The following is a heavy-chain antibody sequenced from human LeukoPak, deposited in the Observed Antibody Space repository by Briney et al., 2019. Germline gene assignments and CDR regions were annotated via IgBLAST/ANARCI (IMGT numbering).Heavy chain of an antibody. D-gene: IGHD2-15*01. V-gene: IGHV3-23*01. CDR1: GFTFSSYA. Sequence: TGGSLRLSCAASGFTFSSYAMSWVRQAPGKGLEWVSAISGSGGSTYYADSVKGRFTISRDNSKNTLYLQMNSLRAEDTAVYYCASLIVVFPVARLDGFDLWGQGTMLTVSS. J-gene: IGHJ3*01. CDR3: ASLIVVFPVARLDGFDL. CDR2: ISGSGGST.